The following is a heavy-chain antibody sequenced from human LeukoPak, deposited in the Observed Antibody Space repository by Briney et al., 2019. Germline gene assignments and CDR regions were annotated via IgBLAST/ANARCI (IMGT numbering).Heavy chain of an antibody. CDR2: VYYTGTT. J-gene: IGHJ5*02. CDR1: GRSISGHY. Sequence: PSATLSLTCTVAGRSISGHYWSWLRQPPGEGLGWLGYVYYTGTTNYNSSLKSRLPISIDTYKNQLSLKLSSVTAADTAVYYCARGTPYDVWSGYYTPQFDPWGRGTLVTVSS. D-gene: IGHD3-3*01. V-gene: IGHV4-59*11. CDR3: ARGTPYDVWSGYYTPQFDP.